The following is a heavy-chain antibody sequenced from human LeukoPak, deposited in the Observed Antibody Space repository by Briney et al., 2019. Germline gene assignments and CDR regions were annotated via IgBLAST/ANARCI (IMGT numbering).Heavy chain of an antibody. CDR1: GFTFSSYA. V-gene: IGHV3-23*01. Sequence: PGGSLRLSCAASGFTFSSYAMSWVRQAPGRVLEWVSAFSGSGGSTYYADSVKGRFTISRDNSKNTLYLQMNSLRAEDTAVYYCAKGGEDCSSTSCINWFDPWGQGTLVTVSS. CDR3: AKGGEDCSSTSCINWFDP. J-gene: IGHJ5*02. D-gene: IGHD2-2*01. CDR2: FSGSGGST.